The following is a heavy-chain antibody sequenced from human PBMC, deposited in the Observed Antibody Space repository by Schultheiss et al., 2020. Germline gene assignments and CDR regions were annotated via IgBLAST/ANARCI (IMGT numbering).Heavy chain of an antibody. CDR2: IYYSGST. CDR3: ARRYSSSSPREYYYYYMDV. V-gene: IGHV4-61*05. CDR1: GYSISSGYY. Sequence: SQTLSLTCTVSGYSISSGYYWGWIRQPPGKGLEWIGYIYYSGSTNYNPSLKSRVTISVDTSKNQFSLKLSSVTAADTAVYYCARRYSSSSPREYYYYYMDVGGKGTTGTVSS. J-gene: IGHJ6*03. D-gene: IGHD6-6*01.